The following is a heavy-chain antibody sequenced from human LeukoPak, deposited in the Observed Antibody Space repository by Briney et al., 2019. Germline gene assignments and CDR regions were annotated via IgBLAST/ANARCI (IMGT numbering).Heavy chain of an antibody. J-gene: IGHJ6*02. CDR3: AREPGDIVVVPAAVYYYYYGMDV. CDR1: GYTFTCYD. CDR2: MNPNSGNT. D-gene: IGHD2-2*01. V-gene: IGHV1-8*01. Sequence: ASVKVSCKASGYTFTCYDINWVRQATGQGLEWMGWMNPNSGNTGYAQKFQGRVTMTRNTSISTAYMELSSLRSEDTAVYYCAREPGDIVVVPAAVYYYYYGMDVWGQGTTVTVSS.